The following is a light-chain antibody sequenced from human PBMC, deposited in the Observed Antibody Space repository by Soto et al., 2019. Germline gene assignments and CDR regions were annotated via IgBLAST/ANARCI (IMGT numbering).Light chain of an antibody. CDR3: GTRDSSLSAGEV. J-gene: IGLJ1*01. Sequence: QSVLTQPPSVSAAPGQKVTISCSGSSSNIGKNYVSWYQQLPGTAPKLLIYDNNKRPSGIPDRFSGSKSGTSATLGITGLQTGDEADHYCGTRDSSLSAGEVFGTGTKVPS. CDR2: DNN. V-gene: IGLV1-51*01. CDR1: SSNIGKNY.